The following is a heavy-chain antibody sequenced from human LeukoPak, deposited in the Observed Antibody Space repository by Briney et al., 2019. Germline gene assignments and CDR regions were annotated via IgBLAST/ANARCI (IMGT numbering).Heavy chain of an antibody. CDR1: GGTFSSYA. CDR2: IIPIFGTA. D-gene: IGHD3-9*01. V-gene: IGHV1-69*05. CDR3: ARGRGPGLYDILTGYYSAHDAFDI. Sequence: SVKVSCKASGGTFSSYAISWVRQAPGQGLEWMGGIIPIFGTANYAQKFQGRVTITTDESTSTAYMELSSLRSEDTAVYYCARGRGPGLYDILTGYYSAHDAFDIWGQGTMVTVSS. J-gene: IGHJ3*02.